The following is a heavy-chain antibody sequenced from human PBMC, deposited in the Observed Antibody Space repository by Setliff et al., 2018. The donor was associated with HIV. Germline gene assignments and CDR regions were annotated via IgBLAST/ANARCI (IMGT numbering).Heavy chain of an antibody. Sequence: GGSLRLSCAASGLIFSNAWMSWVRQAPGKGLEWVANIKQDGSEKYDVDSVKGRFTMSRDDAKNSLYLQMNSLRVEDTGVYYWHSGYETDEQTYLDYWGKGTLVTVSS. V-gene: IGHV3-7*01. D-gene: IGHD5-12*01. J-gene: IGHJ4*02. CDR2: IKQDGSEK. CDR3: HSGYETDEQTYLDY. CDR1: GLIFSNAW.